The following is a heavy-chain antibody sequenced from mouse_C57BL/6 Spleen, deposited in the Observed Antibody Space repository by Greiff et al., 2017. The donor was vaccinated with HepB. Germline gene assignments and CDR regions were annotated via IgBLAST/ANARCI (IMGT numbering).Heavy chain of an antibody. CDR2: INPNNGGT. D-gene: IGHD1-1*01. CDR3: AREDYGSTNYYAMDD. J-gene: IGHJ4*01. CDR1: GYTFTDYN. V-gene: IGHV1-18*01. Sequence: EVQLQQSGPELVKPGASVKIPCKASGYTFTDYNMDWVKQSHGKSLEWIGDINPNNGGTIYNQKFKGKATLTVDKSSSTAYMELRSLTSEDTAVYYCAREDYGSTNYYAMDDWGQGTSVTVSS.